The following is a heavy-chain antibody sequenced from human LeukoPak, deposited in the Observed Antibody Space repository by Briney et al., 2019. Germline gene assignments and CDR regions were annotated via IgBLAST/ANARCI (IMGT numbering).Heavy chain of an antibody. D-gene: IGHD5-24*01. J-gene: IGHJ3*02. CDR3: AKSRHGYNLPPSDAFDI. CDR1: GFTFSSYA. V-gene: IGHV3-23*01. Sequence: GGSLRLSCVASGFTFSSYAVTWVRQAPGKGLEWVSGISGSGGSSYYAGSVKGRFTISRDNSKNTLYLQMNSLRAEDTAVYYCAKSRHGYNLPPSDAFDIWGQGTMVTVSS. CDR2: ISGSGGSS.